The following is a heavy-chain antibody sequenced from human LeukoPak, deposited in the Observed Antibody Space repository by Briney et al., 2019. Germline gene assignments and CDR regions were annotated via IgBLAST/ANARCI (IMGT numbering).Heavy chain of an antibody. CDR1: GFTFSGYW. V-gene: IGHV3-74*01. CDR2: IDNGGSGT. J-gene: IGHJ6*03. D-gene: IGHD3-3*01. CDR3: ARGGGWDTIFRVVQYMDV. Sequence: GGSLRLSCAASGFTFSGYWMHWVRQVPEKGLVLVSRIDNGGSGTTYADSVKGRFTVSRDNAQNTLYLRMNSLRAEDTAIYYCARGGGWDTIFRVVQYMDVWGKGTTVTVSS.